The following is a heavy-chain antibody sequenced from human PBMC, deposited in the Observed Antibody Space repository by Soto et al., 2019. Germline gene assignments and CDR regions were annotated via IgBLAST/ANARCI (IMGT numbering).Heavy chain of an antibody. CDR3: ASDLVGASDSYGLDV. CDR2: IWHDGNNK. J-gene: IGHJ6*02. Sequence: LRLSCAASGFTFSSYWMSWVRQAPGKGLEWVAIIWHDGNNKYYADSVRGRFIISRDNSKNRLYLQMNSLRAEDTAVYYCASDLVGASDSYGLDVWGQGTPVTVSS. V-gene: IGHV3-33*08. D-gene: IGHD1-26*01. CDR1: GFTFSSYW.